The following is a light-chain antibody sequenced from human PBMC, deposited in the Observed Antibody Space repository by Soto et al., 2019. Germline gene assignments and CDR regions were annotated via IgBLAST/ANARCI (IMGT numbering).Light chain of an antibody. J-gene: IGLJ2*01. CDR3: AAWDDSLRGRV. V-gene: IGLV1-44*01. CDR1: SSNIGSNP. Sequence: QPVLTQPPSASGTPGQRVTISCSGSSSNIGSNPVSWYQQLPGTAPKSLIYSDNQRPSGVPDRISGSRSGTSASLAISGLQSEDEAEYYCAAWDDSLRGRVFGGGTKVIVL. CDR2: SDN.